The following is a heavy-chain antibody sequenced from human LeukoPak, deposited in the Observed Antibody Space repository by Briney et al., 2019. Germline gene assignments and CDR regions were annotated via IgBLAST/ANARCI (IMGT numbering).Heavy chain of an antibody. V-gene: IGHV4-61*01. D-gene: IGHD1-26*01. CDR1: GASVSSASY. CDR3: ARSRAFNSGVFDP. J-gene: IGHJ5*02. CDR2: IYNGVNT. Sequence: SETLSLTCTVSGASVSSASYWTWIRQPPGKGVEWIAHIYNGVNTNYNPSLKSRVTISVDTSKNQFSLRLNSVTAADTAVYYCARSRAFNSGVFDPWGQGSLVTVSS.